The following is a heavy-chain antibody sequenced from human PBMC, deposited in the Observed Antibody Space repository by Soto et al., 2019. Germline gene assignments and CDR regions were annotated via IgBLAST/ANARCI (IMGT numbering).Heavy chain of an antibody. Sequence: EVQLLESGGGLVQPGGSLRLSCAASGFTFSSYAMSWVRQAPGKVLEWVSVISGSGGSRYYADSVKGRFTISRDNSKNTLYLQMNSLRAEDTAVYYCSRRSSGWYFDYWGQGTLVTVSS. D-gene: IGHD6-19*01. CDR3: SRRSSGWYFDY. V-gene: IGHV3-23*01. J-gene: IGHJ4*02. CDR1: GFTFSSYA. CDR2: ISGSGGSR.